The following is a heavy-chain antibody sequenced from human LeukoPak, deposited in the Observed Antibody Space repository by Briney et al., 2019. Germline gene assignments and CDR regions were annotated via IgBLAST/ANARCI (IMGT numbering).Heavy chain of an antibody. CDR2: ISSSSSYI. D-gene: IGHD1-7*01. V-gene: IGHV3-21*01. CDR3: ARDSGNYLDAFDT. CDR1: GFTFSRHS. J-gene: IGHJ3*02. Sequence: GGSLRLSCAASGFTFSRHSINWVRQAPGEGLEWVSSISSSSSYIYYADSVKGRFTISRDNAKNSLYLQMNSLRAEDTAVYYCARDSGNYLDAFDTWGQGTMVTVSS.